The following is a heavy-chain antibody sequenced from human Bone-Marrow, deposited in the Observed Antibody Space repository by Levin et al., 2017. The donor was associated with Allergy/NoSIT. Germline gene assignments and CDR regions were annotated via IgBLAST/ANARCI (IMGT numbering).Heavy chain of an antibody. Sequence: GESLKISCAASGFIFGSYGMHWVRQAPGKGLEWVAVISYDGSNQYYADSVKGRFTISRDNSNNTLYLQMHSLRVEDTAVYYCAQDLPYSSGWTDAFEIWGQGTMVTVSS. CDR1: GFIFGSYG. CDR2: ISYDGSNQ. J-gene: IGHJ3*02. CDR3: AQDLPYSSGWTDAFEI. D-gene: IGHD6-19*01. V-gene: IGHV3-30*18.